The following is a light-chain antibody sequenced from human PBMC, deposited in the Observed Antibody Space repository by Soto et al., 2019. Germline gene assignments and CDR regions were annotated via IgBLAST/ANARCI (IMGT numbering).Light chain of an antibody. CDR2: DAS. V-gene: IGKV3D-11*02. CDR1: QSVSNN. Sequence: EIVRTQSPASLSVSPGERATVACRASQSVSNNLAWYQQKPGQAPRLLIYDASNRAPGIPARFSGSGPGTDFTLTISSLEPEDFAVYYCQQRTNWQITFGQGTRLEI. J-gene: IGKJ5*01. CDR3: QQRTNWQIT.